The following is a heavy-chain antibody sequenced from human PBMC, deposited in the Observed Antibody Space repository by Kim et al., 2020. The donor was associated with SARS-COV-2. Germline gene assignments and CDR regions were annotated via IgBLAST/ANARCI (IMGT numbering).Heavy chain of an antibody. Sequence: ASVKVSCKASGYTFTSYYMHWVRQAPGQGLEWMGIINPSGGSTSYAQKFQGRVTMTRDTSTSTVYMELSSLRSEDTAVYYCARVRMNDILTGPYYYYGMDVWGQGTTVTVSS. V-gene: IGHV1-46*01. D-gene: IGHD3-9*01. J-gene: IGHJ6*02. CDR1: GYTFTSYY. CDR2: INPSGGST. CDR3: ARVRMNDILTGPYYYYGMDV.